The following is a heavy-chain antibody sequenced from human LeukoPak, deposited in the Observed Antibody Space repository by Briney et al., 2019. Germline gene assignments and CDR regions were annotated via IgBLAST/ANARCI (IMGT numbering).Heavy chain of an antibody. CDR2: ISGSGGST. CDR3: ANYYGSRSYFRSLPGDAFDI. D-gene: IGHD3-10*01. V-gene: IGHV3-23*01. J-gene: IGHJ3*02. CDR1: GFTFSSYA. Sequence: GGSLRLSCAASGFTFSSYAMSWVRQAPGKGLEWVSAISGSGGSTYYADSVKGRFTISRDNSKNTLYLQMNSLRAEDTAVYYCANYYGSRSYFRSLPGDAFDIWGQGTMVTVSS.